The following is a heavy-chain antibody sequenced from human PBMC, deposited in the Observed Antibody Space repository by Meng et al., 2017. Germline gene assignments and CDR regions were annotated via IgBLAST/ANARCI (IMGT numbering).Heavy chain of an antibody. CDR3: ARDGIAAAGTGRSYFQH. D-gene: IGHD6-13*01. Sequence: QLQLQESGPGLVKPSQTLSLTCTVSGGSISSISYYWGWIRQPPGKGLEWIGSIYYSGSTYYNPSLKSRVTISVDTSKNQFSLKLSSVTAADTAVYYCARDGIAAAGTGRSYFQHWGQGTLVTVSS. J-gene: IGHJ1*01. CDR1: GGSISSISYY. V-gene: IGHV4-39*07. CDR2: IYYSGST.